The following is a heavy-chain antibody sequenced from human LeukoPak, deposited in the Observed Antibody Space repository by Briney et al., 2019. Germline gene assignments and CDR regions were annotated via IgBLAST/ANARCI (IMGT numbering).Heavy chain of an antibody. CDR1: GFSFSNYW. D-gene: IGHD3/OR15-3a*01. V-gene: IGHV3-74*01. CDR2: INSDGTNI. Sequence: PGGSLRLSCAASGFSFSNYWMHWVRQAPGKGLVWVSRINSDGTNIRYADSVKGRFTISRDNAKNSLYLQMNSLRAEDTAVYYCARALENTSLILKYWGQGTQVTVSS. CDR3: ARALENTSLILKY. J-gene: IGHJ4*02.